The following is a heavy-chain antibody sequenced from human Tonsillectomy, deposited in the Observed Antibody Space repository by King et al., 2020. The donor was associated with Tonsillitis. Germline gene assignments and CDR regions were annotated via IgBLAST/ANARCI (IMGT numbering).Heavy chain of an antibody. CDR3: ARDRGSWVLDIDY. J-gene: IGHJ4*02. V-gene: IGHV3-30*04. D-gene: IGHD1-26*01. CDR1: GFTFRNYA. CDR2: ISYDGTNK. Sequence: VQLVESRGGVVRPGRSLRLSCAASGFTFRNYAMHWVRQAPGKGLEWVAIISYDGTNKFYADSVKGRFTISRDSSKNTLYLQMNSLRADDTAVYYCARDRGSWVLDIDYWGQGTLVTVSS.